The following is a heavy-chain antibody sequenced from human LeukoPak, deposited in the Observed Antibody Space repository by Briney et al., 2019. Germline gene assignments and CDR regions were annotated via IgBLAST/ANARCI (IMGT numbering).Heavy chain of an antibody. V-gene: IGHV3-23*01. CDR2: ISGSGGST. CDR3: AKDVGVVLFDY. CDR1: GFTFSSYA. D-gene: IGHD1-26*01. Sequence: PGGSLRLSCAASGFTFSSYAMSWVRQAPGKGLEWVSAISGSGGSTYYADFVKGRFTVSRDNSGNTLYLQMNSLRDDDTATYYCAKDVGVVLFDYWGQGTLVTVSS. J-gene: IGHJ4*02.